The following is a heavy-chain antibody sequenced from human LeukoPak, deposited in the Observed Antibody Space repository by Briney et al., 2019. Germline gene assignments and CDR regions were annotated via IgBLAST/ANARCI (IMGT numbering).Heavy chain of an antibody. Sequence: ASVKVSCKASGYMFSSYYMHWVRHAPGQGLEWMGFINPSGCSTSYAQKFQGRVTMTRDTATSTVYMELSSLRSEDTAVYYCATDLSYYYDSSGLNWGQGTLVTVSS. CDR3: ATDLSYYYDSSGLN. D-gene: IGHD3-22*01. V-gene: IGHV1-46*01. CDR1: GYMFSSYY. J-gene: IGHJ4*02. CDR2: INPSGCST.